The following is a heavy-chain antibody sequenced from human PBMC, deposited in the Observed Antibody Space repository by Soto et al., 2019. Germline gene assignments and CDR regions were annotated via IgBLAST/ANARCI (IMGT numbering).Heavy chain of an antibody. D-gene: IGHD2-21*02. CDR3: ARRGGGVVLTATTPFDY. J-gene: IGHJ4*02. CDR1: SGSISTANW. Sequence: QVPLQESGPRLVRPSGTLSLTCTVSSGSISTANWWSWVRQPPGRGLEWIGEIYHSGSTNYNLSRKSRVTLSVDKSKDQFSRRLSSVTAADTAMYYCARRGGGVVLTATTPFDYWGQGTLVTVSS. CDR2: IYHSGST. V-gene: IGHV4-4*02.